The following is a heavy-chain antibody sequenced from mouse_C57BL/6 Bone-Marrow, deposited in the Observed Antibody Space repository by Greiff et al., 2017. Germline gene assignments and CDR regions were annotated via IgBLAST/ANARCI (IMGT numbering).Heavy chain of an antibody. CDR1: GYTFTSYG. CDR3: ARFYDYDRLYYAMDY. CDR2: IYPRSGNT. J-gene: IGHJ4*01. V-gene: IGHV1-81*01. Sequence: VQLQQSGAELARPGASVKLSCKASGYTFTSYGISWVKQRTGQGLEWIGEIYPRSGNTYYNEKFKGKATLTADKSSSTAYMELRSLTSEDSAVYFCARFYDYDRLYYAMDYWGQGTSVTVSS. D-gene: IGHD2-4*01.